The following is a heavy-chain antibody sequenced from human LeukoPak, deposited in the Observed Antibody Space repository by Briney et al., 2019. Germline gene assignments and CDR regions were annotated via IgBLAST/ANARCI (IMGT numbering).Heavy chain of an antibody. CDR1: GGSISSGSYY. J-gene: IGHJ4*02. D-gene: IGHD4-11*01. CDR3: AATTVTTDY. V-gene: IGHV4-61*02. Sequence: SETLSLTCTVSGGSISSGSYYWSWIRQPAGKGLEWIGRIHTSGSTNYNPSLKSRVTMSVDTSKNQFSLKLSSVTAADTAVYYCAATTVTTDYWGQGTLVTVSS. CDR2: IHTSGST.